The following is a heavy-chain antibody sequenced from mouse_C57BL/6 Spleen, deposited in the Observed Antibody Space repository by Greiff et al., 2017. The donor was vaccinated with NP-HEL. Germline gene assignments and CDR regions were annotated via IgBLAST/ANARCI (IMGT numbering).Heavy chain of an antibody. CDR1: GFTFSDYG. Sequence: EVNLVESGGGLVKPGGSLKLSCAASGFTFSDYGMHWVRQAPEKGLEWVAYISSGSSTIYYADTVKGRFTISRDNAKNTLFLQMTSLRSEDTAMYYCASPYYYGSSYYAMDYWGQGTSVTVSS. J-gene: IGHJ4*01. D-gene: IGHD1-1*01. CDR3: ASPYYYGSSYYAMDY. CDR2: ISSGSSTI. V-gene: IGHV5-17*01.